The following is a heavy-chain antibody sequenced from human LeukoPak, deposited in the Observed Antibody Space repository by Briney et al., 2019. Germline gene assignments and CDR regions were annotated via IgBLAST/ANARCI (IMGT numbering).Heavy chain of an antibody. CDR1: GFTLSTYA. J-gene: IGHJ5*02. D-gene: IGHD3-22*01. CDR3: GNLYDSVGYYIA. Sequence: GGSLRLSCAASGFTLSTYALSWVRQAPGKGLEWVSAISGSGTTIYYADSVKGRFTISRDNSKNTLYLQMNSLRAEDTAVYYCGNLYDSVGYYIAWGQGALVTVSS. CDR2: ISGSGTTI. V-gene: IGHV3-23*01.